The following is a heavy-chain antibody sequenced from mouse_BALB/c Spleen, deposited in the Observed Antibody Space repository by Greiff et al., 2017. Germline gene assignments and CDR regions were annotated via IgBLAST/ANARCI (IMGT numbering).Heavy chain of an antibody. D-gene: IGHD2-1*01. V-gene: IGHV2-9*02. J-gene: IGHJ4*01. CDR2: IWAGGST. Sequence: VQLQQSGPGLVAPSQSLSITCTVSGFSLTSYGVHWVRQPPGKGLEWLGVIWAGGSTNYNSALMSRLSISKDNSKSQVFLKMNSLQTDDTAMYYCAREDYYGNLYAMDYWGQGTSVTVSS. CDR3: AREDYYGNLYAMDY. CDR1: GFSLTSYG.